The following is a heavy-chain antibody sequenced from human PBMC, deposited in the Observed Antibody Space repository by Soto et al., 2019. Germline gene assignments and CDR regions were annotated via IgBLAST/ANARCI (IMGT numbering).Heavy chain of an antibody. CDR1: GFSVTANY. D-gene: IGHD2-15*01. J-gene: IGHJ5*02. V-gene: IGHV4-59*02. Sequence: GSLRLSCEVSGFSVTANYMSWIRQPPGKGLEWIGYIYYSGSTNYNPSLKSRVTISVDTSKNQFSLKLSSVTAADTAVHYWARGYCSGGSCYLPSRWFDPWGQGT. CDR3: ARGYCSGGSCYLPSRWFDP. CDR2: IYYSGST.